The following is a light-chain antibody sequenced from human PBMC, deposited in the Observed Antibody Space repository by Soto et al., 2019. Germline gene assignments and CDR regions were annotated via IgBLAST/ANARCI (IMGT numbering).Light chain of an antibody. CDR1: QSVSSN. J-gene: IGKJ1*01. Sequence: EIVLTQSPGTLSLSPGERATLSCRASQSVSSNLAWYQQKPGQAPRLLIYGASTRATGIPARFSGSGSGTEFTLTISSLQSEDFAVYYCQQYNNWPPSRTFGQGTKVEIK. CDR3: QQYNNWPPSRT. V-gene: IGKV3-15*01. CDR2: GAS.